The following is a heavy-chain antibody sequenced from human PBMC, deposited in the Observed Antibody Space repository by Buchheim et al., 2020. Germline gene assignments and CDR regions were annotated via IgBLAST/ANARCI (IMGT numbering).Heavy chain of an antibody. V-gene: IGHV4-4*02. CDR3: ARVTAGCSRTSCYLDD. D-gene: IGHD2-2*01. Sequence: QVQLQESGPGLVKPSGTLSLTCVVSRGSVSSSNWWNWVRQSPGKGREWIGDINNSGTTHYNPSLKSRVTISVDKSTNQFFLRLTSVTAADTAVYYCARVTAGCSRTSCYLDDWGQG. CDR1: RGSVSSSNW. J-gene: IGHJ4*02. CDR2: INNSGTT.